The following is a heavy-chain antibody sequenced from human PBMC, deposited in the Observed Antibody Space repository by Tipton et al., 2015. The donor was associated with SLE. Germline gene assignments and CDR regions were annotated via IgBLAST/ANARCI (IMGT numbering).Heavy chain of an antibody. CDR3: ARDGVIAMGYYMDV. D-gene: IGHD2-21*01. J-gene: IGHJ6*03. CDR2: IYYSGST. CDR1: GGSISSHY. V-gene: IGHV4-59*11. Sequence: TLSLTCSVSGGSISSHYWSWIRQPPGKGLEWLAYIYYSGSTNYNPSLKSRVTMSVDTSKNQFSLKLSSVTAADTAVYYCARDGVIAMGYYMDVWGKGTTVTVSS.